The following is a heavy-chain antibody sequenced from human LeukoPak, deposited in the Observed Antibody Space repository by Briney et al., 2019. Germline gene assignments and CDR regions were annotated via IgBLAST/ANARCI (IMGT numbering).Heavy chain of an antibody. J-gene: IGHJ4*02. CDR3: ARDRAAADLDY. CDR2: IWYDGSNK. CDR1: GFTFSSYG. V-gene: IGHV3-33*01. D-gene: IGHD6-13*01. Sequence: PGGSLRLSCAASGFTFSSYGMHWVRQAPGKGLEWVAVIWYDGSNKFYADSVKGRFTISRDNSKNTLYLQMNSLRAEGTAVYYCARDRAAADLDYWGQGTLVTVSS.